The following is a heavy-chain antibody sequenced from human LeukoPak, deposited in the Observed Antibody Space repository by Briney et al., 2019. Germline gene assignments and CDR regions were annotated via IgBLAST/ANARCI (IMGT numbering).Heavy chain of an antibody. Sequence: GASVKVSCKASGYTFTGYYMHWVRQAPGQGLEWMGWINPNSGGTNYAQKFQGRVTMTRDTSISTAYMELSRLRSDDTAVYYCARVSVKLGSHPDYWGQGTLVTVSS. D-gene: IGHD1-26*01. V-gene: IGHV1-2*02. J-gene: IGHJ4*02. CDR3: ARVSVKLGSHPDY. CDR2: INPNSGGT. CDR1: GYTFTGYY.